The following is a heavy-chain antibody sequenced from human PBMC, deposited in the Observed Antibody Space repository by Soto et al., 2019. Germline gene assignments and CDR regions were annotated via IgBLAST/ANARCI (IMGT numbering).Heavy chain of an antibody. CDR3: ARDSSGWDYFDY. J-gene: IGHJ4*02. D-gene: IGHD6-19*01. CDR2: ISYDGSNK. V-gene: IGHV3-30-3*01. Sequence: GGSLRLSCAASGFTFSSYAMHWVRQAPGKGLEWVAVISYDGSNKYYADSVKGRFTISRDNSKNTLYLQMNSLRAEDTAVYYCARDSSGWDYFDYWGQGNLVTVSS. CDR1: GFTFSSYA.